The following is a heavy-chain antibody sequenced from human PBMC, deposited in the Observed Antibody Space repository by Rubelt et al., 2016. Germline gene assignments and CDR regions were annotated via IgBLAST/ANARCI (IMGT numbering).Heavy chain of an antibody. J-gene: IGHJ4*02. V-gene: IGHV1-69*01. CDR3: ARAYGDYPPLTQGSMGY. CDR2: IIPIFGTA. Sequence: QVQLVQSGAEVKKPGSSVKVSCKASGGTFSSYAISWVRQAPGQGLEWMGGIIPIFGTANYAQKFKGGVTITADESTSTADMELGSLRAEDTAVYYCARAYGDYPPLTQGSMGYWGQGTLVTVSS. D-gene: IGHD4-17*01. CDR1: GGTFSSYA.